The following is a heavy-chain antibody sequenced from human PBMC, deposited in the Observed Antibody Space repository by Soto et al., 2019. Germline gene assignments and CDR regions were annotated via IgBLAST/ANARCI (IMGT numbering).Heavy chain of an antibody. CDR3: ARERTRGFDP. CDR1: GYTFTSYD. CDR2: MNPDSGNT. V-gene: IGHV1-8*01. J-gene: IGHJ5*02. Sequence: QVQLVQSGAEVKKPGASVKVSCKASGYTFTSYDINWVRQATGQGLEWMGWMNPDSGNTAYAQKFLGRVTMTRNTSISAAYMALSSLRSEDTAGYYCARERTRGFDPWGQGTLVTVSS.